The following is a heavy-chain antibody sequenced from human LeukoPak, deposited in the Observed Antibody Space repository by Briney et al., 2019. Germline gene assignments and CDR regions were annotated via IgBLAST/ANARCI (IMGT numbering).Heavy chain of an antibody. V-gene: IGHV3-9*02. J-gene: IGHJ6*02. CDR3: VKDMNPGGADV. Sequence: PGGSLRLSCVVSGFNSEDHAMHWVRPAPGKGLEWVSGIYWSSSGTGYADSVKGRFTVSRDSAKNSLYLQMNSLRPEDTALYYCVKDMNPGGADVWGQGTTVTVSS. D-gene: IGHD3-10*01. CDR1: GFNSEDHA. CDR2: IYWSSSGT.